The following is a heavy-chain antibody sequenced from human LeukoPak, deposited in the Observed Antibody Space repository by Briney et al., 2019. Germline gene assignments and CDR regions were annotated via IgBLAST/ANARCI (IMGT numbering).Heavy chain of an antibody. CDR3: ARGPGGLYGSGSLGGY. J-gene: IGHJ4*02. CDR2: ISSSSSTI. V-gene: IGHV3-48*04. Sequence: PGGSLRLSCAASGFTFSSYSMNWVRQAPGKGLEWVSYISSSSSTIYYADSVKGRFTISRDNAKNSLYLQMNSLRAEDTAVYYCARGPGGLYGSGSLGGYWGQGTLVTVSS. CDR1: GFTFSSYS. D-gene: IGHD3-10*01.